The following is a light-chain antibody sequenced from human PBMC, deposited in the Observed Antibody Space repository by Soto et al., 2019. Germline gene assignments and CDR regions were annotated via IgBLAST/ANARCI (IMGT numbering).Light chain of an antibody. CDR1: SSDVGGNDY. V-gene: IGLV2-11*01. J-gene: IGLJ2*01. Sequence: QSALTQPRSVSGSPGQSVTISCTGSSSDVGGNDYVSWSQHHPGKAPRLMIYDVNKRPSGVPDRFSGSKSGNTASLTSSGLQAEDEADYYCCSYAGSNTLVFGGGTKVTVL. CDR2: DVN. CDR3: CSYAGSNTLV.